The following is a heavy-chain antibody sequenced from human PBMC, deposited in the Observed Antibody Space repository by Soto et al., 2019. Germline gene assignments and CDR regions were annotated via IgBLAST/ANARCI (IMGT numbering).Heavy chain of an antibody. CDR1: GGSISSYY. V-gene: IGHV4-59*01. CDR2: IYYSGST. Sequence: SETLSLTCTVSGGSISSYYWSWIRQPPGKGLEWIGYIYYSGSTNYNPSLKSRVTISVDTSKNQFSLKLSSVTAADTAVYYCARDKGYCSGGSCYYYYYYMDVWGKGTTVTVSS. J-gene: IGHJ6*03. D-gene: IGHD2-15*01. CDR3: ARDKGYCSGGSCYYYYYYMDV.